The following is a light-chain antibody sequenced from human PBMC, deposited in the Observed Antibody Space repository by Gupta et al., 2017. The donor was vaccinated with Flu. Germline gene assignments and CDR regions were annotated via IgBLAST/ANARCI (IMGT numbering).Light chain of an antibody. V-gene: IGLV1-40*01. CDR2: DND. CDR1: RSHIGANLP. CDR3: QSYDSSRTASV. J-gene: IGLJ2*01. Sequence: QSVLTQPPSVSGAPGQRVIISCTGGRSHIGANLPVHCYQHHPGRAPKLLVRDNDNRPSGVPDRFSGSKSGASASLAITGLQTEDEADYYCQSYDSSRTASVFGGGTRLTVL.